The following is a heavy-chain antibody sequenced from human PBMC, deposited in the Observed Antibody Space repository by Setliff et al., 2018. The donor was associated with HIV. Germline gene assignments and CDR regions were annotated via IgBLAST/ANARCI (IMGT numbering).Heavy chain of an antibody. CDR3: VPQGPGPGSGWWRNWFDP. CDR2: INQDESQK. J-gene: IGHJ5*02. CDR1: GFIFSTFP. Sequence: PGGSLRLSCAASGFIFSTFPMHWVRQAPGKGLEWVANINQDESQKYYVGSVKGRFTISRDNAKNSLFLQMNSLRVEDTAVYFCVPQGPGPGSGWWRNWFDPWGQGTLVTVSS. D-gene: IGHD6-19*01. V-gene: IGHV3-7*03.